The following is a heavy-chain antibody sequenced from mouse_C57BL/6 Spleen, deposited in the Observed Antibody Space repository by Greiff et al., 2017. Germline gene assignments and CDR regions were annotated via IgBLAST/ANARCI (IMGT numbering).Heavy chain of an antibody. V-gene: IGHV1-59*01. CDR3: ARGFYYDYDGYFDV. CDR2: IDPSDSYT. CDR1: GYTFTSYW. D-gene: IGHD2-4*01. J-gene: IGHJ1*03. Sequence: QVQLQQPGAELVRPGTSVKLSCKASGYTFTSYWMHWVKQRPGQGLEWIGVIDPSDSYTNYNQKFKGKATLTVDTSSSTAYMQLSSLTSEDSAVYYCARGFYYDYDGYFDVWGTGTTVTVSS.